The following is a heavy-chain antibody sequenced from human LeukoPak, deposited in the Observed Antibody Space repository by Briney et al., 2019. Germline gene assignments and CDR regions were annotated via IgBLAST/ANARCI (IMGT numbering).Heavy chain of an antibody. CDR3: ARRFDYYASGSLNWFDP. Sequence: SETLSLTCAVSGGSISSSSYYWAWIRQPPWKGLEWIGSIYYSGSTYYNPSLKSRVSISVDTSKNQFSLKLNSVTAADTALYYCARRFDYYASGSLNWFDPWGQGTLVTVSS. CDR1: GGSISSSSYY. V-gene: IGHV4-39*01. D-gene: IGHD3-10*01. J-gene: IGHJ5*02. CDR2: IYYSGST.